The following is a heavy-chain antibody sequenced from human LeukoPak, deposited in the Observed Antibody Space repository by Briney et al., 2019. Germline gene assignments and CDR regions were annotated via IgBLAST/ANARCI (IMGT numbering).Heavy chain of an antibody. V-gene: IGHV4-61*02. D-gene: IGHD2-15*01. CDR3: ATGGAPDCSVGTCYSLAS. CDR2: ISPSGGT. Sequence: SQTLSLTCTVAGGSITTGTYYLTCIPQSAGKGLEWIGLISPSGGTNYNPSLKSRLTISIDASKNQFSLKLSSVTAADTAVYYCATGGAPDCSVGTCYSLASWGQGTLVTVSS. J-gene: IGHJ4*02. CDR1: GGSITTGTYY.